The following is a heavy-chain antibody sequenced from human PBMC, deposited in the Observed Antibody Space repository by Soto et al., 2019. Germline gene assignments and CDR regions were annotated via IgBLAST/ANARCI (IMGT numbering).Heavy chain of an antibody. CDR2: IYYSGST. V-gene: IGHV4-31*03. CDR1: GGSISSGGYY. D-gene: IGHD4-17*01. J-gene: IGHJ6*02. Sequence: QVQLQESGPGLVKPSQTLSLTCTVSGGSISSGGYYWSWIRQHPGKGLEWIGYIYYSGSTYYNPSLMSRVNISVDTSKNQFSLKLSSATAADTDVYYCARETRGNTVTTVYYYYGMDVWGQGTTVTVSS. CDR3: ARETRGNTVTTVYYYYGMDV.